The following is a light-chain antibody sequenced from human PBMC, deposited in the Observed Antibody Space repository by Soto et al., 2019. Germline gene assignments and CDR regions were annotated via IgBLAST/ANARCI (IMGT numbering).Light chain of an antibody. V-gene: IGKV3-20*01. Sequence: EILLTQSPDSLSLSPGDRATLSCRASQSFSSTFFAWYQQKPGQAPRLLIYGASRRATGIPDRFSGSGSGTDFTLTISRLEPEDFAVYYCQQYASSVTFGQGTKVEIK. CDR1: QSFSSTF. CDR3: QQYASSVT. J-gene: IGKJ1*01. CDR2: GAS.